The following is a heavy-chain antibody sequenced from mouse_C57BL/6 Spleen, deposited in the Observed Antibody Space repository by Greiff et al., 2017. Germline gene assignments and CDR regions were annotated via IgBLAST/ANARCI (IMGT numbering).Heavy chain of an antibody. CDR1: GYAFSSSW. CDR3: ARRGD. V-gene: IGHV1-82*01. Sequence: VQLQQSGPELVKPGASVTISCKASGYAFSSSWMNWVKQRPGKGLEWIGRSYPGDGDTNYNGKFKGKATLTADKASSTAYMRLSSLTSEDSAVYFCARRGDWGQGTTLTVSS. J-gene: IGHJ2*01. CDR2: SYPGDGDT.